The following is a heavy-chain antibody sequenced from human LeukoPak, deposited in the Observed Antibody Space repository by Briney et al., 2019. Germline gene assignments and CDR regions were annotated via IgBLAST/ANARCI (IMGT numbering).Heavy chain of an antibody. CDR1: GYTFTSYD. Sequence: ASVKVSCKASGYTFTSYDINWVRQATGQGLEWMGWMNPNSGNTGYAQKFQGRVTMTRNTSITTAYMELSSLRSEDTAVYYCARGPERSRYGSGSSWFDPWGQGTLVTSPQ. V-gene: IGHV1-8*01. J-gene: IGHJ5*02. CDR2: MNPNSGNT. D-gene: IGHD3-10*01. CDR3: ARGPERSRYGSGSSWFDP.